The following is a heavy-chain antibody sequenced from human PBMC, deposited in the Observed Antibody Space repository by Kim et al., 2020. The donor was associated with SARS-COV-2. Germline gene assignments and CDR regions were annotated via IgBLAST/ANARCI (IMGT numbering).Heavy chain of an antibody. CDR3: ARDSRTYYDFWSGYSGYGMDV. D-gene: IGHD3-3*01. Sequence: ASVKVSCKASGYTFTGYYMHWVRQAPGQGLEWMGWINPNSGGTNYAQKFQGRVTMTRDTSISTAYMELSRLRSDDTAVYYCARDSRTYYDFWSGYSGYGMDVWGQGTTVTVSS. V-gene: IGHV1-2*02. J-gene: IGHJ6*02. CDR2: INPNSGGT. CDR1: GYTFTGYY.